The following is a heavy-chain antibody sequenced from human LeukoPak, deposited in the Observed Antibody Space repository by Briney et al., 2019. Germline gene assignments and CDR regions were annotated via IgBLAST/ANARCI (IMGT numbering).Heavy chain of an antibody. Sequence: SGRSLRLSCAASGFTLSSFGMHWVRQAPGKGLEWVAIISYDGSNKYYADSVKGRFTISRDNSKNTLYLQLNSLRIEDTAVYYCAKDLSYSTDWPYFDYWGQGTLVTVSS. D-gene: IGHD6-19*01. J-gene: IGHJ4*02. CDR3: AKDLSYSTDWPYFDY. CDR1: GFTLSSFG. CDR2: ISYDGSNK. V-gene: IGHV3-30*18.